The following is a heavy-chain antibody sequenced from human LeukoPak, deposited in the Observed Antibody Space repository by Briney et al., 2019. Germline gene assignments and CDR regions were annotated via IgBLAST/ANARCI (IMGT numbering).Heavy chain of an antibody. J-gene: IGHJ4*02. Sequence: PGGSPRLSCAASGFTFITYAMIWVRRAPGKGLEWVSAVSGSGDATYYADFVKGRFTISRDNSENTVYLQMNSLRAEDTAVYYCGRLSGTSGTTSRVLHYWGQGALVTVSS. D-gene: IGHD1-1*01. CDR1: GFTFITYA. CDR3: GRLSGTSGTTSRVLHY. CDR2: VSGSGDAT. V-gene: IGHV3-23*01.